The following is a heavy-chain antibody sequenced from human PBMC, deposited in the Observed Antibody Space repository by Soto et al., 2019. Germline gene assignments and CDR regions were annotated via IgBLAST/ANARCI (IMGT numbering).Heavy chain of an antibody. J-gene: IGHJ5*01. D-gene: IGHD2-8*01. CDR3: ARLIGNSWLDS. CDR1: GDTVSTNCAT. CDR2: TYYRSNWYT. Sequence: SQTLSLTCSIPGDTVSTNCATWDPLSQFPSSGFEWLGRTYYRSNWYTDYAVSVKGRITTSPDTSTNQLSLQLNSVTPDDTAVYYCARLIGNSWLDSWGQGTLVTVSS. V-gene: IGHV6-1*01.